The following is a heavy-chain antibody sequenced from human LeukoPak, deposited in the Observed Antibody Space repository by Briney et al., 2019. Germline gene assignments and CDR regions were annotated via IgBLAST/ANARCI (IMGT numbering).Heavy chain of an antibody. J-gene: IGHJ6*02. D-gene: IGHD2-2*01. V-gene: IGHV1-46*01. CDR3: AKGYCTITSCYFYSYYGMDV. Sequence: ASVKVSCKASGYTFTNYHMHWVRQAPGQGLEWMGIINPRSDSTTYAQKFQGRITMTRDTSTSTVYMELSSLRSEDTAVYYCAKGYCTITSCYFYSYYGMDVWGQGTTVTVSS. CDR2: INPRSDST. CDR1: GYTFTNYH.